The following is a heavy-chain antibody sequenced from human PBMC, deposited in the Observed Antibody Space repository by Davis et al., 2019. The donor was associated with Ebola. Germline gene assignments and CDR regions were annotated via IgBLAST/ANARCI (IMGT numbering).Heavy chain of an antibody. CDR1: GYTFTSYG. CDR3: TQTVGAIDY. Sequence: AASVKVSCKASGYTFTSYGISWVRQAPGQGLEWMGWISAYNGNTNYAQKLQGRVTITADKSTSTAYMELSSLRSEDTAVYYCTQTVGAIDYWGQGTLVTVSS. V-gene: IGHV1-18*01. J-gene: IGHJ4*02. CDR2: ISAYNGNT. D-gene: IGHD1-26*01.